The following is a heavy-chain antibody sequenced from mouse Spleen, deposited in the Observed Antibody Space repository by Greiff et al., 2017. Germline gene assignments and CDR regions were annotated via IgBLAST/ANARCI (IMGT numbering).Heavy chain of an antibody. J-gene: IGHJ4*01. V-gene: IGHV2-9*02. CDR1: GFSLTSYG. CDR3: ARDGYGYDGYYAMDY. CDR2: IWAGGST. D-gene: IGHD2-2*01. Sequence: VKLVESGPGLVAPSQSLSITCTVSGFSLTSYGVHWVRQPPGKGLEWLGVIWAGGSTNYNSALMSRLSISKDNSKSQVFLKMNSLQTDDTAMYYCARDGYGYDGYYAMDYWGQGTSVTVSS.